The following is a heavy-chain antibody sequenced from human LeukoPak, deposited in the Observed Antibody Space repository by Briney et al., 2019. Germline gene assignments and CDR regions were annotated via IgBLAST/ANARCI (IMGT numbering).Heavy chain of an antibody. D-gene: IGHD3-10*01. CDR1: GFTVSSNY. CDR3: ARDFSSGGFDP. CDR2: IYSGGST. J-gene: IGHJ5*02. V-gene: IGHV3-53*01. Sequence: GGSLRLSCAASGFTVSSNYVSWVRQAPGKGLEWVSVIYSGGSTYYADSVKGRFTISRDNSKNTLYLQMNSLRAEDTAVYYCARDFSSGGFDPWGQGTLVTVSS.